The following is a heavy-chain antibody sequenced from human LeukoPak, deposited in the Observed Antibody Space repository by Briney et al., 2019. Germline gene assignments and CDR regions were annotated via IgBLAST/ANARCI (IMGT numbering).Heavy chain of an antibody. Sequence: GGSLRLSCAASGFTFSSFVMSWVRQAPGKGLEWVSVISGSGGNTYYADSVKGRFTISRDNAKNSLYLQMNSLRAEDTAVYYCARDYFYPMDVWGQGTTVTVSS. CDR1: GFTFSSFV. J-gene: IGHJ6*02. CDR2: ISGSGGNT. CDR3: ARDYFYPMDV. V-gene: IGHV3-23*01.